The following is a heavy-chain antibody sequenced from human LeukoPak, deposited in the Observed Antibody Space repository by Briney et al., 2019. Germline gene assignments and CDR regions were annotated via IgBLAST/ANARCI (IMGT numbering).Heavy chain of an antibody. Sequence: GGSLRLSCAASGFTFSNSAMSWVRQAPGKGLEWVSTLSGSGITTYYADSVKGRFTISRDNSKNTLYLQMNSLRAEDTAVYYCAKGIYSSGWSYFDYRGHGTLVTVSS. D-gene: IGHD6-19*01. CDR3: AKGIYSSGWSYFDY. CDR1: GFTFSNSA. CDR2: LSGSGITT. V-gene: IGHV3-23*01. J-gene: IGHJ4*01.